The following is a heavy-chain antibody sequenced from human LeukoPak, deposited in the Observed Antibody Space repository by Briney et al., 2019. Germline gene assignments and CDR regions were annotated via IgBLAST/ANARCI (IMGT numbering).Heavy chain of an antibody. Sequence: SETLSLTCIVSGGSISGYYWSWIRQPPGKGLEWIGSIYYSGSTYYNPSLKSRVTISVDTSKNQFSLKLSSVTAADTAVYYCARMENPYYYDSSGYPHWYFDLWGRGTLVTVSS. CDR3: ARMENPYYYDSSGYPHWYFDL. V-gene: IGHV4-59*05. D-gene: IGHD3-22*01. J-gene: IGHJ2*01. CDR2: IYYSGST. CDR1: GGSISGYY.